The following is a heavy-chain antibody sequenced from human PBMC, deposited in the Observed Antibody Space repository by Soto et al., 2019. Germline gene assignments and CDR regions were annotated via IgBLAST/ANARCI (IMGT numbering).Heavy chain of an antibody. CDR3: ARVDHRGYFAILTGY. CDR2: IYDSVNT. Sequence: PSDTLSLTCTVSGDSLSSGGHYWSWIRQQPGKGLEWIGHIYDSVNTYYSPSLRSRVTISADMSKNQFSLNLRSVTAADTAVYYCARVDHRGYFAILTGYWGQGTLVTVSS. CDR1: GDSLSSGGHY. J-gene: IGHJ1*01. D-gene: IGHD3-9*01. V-gene: IGHV4-31*03.